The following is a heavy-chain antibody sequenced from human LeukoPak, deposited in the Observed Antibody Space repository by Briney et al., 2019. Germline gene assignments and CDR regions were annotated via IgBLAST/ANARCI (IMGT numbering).Heavy chain of an antibody. J-gene: IGHJ6*02. CDR3: AKDKGGQWLVLSDGMDV. Sequence: GGSLRLSCAASGFTFDDYAMHWVRQAPGKGPEWVSLISGDGGSTYYADSVEGRFTISRDNSKNSLYLQMNSLRTEDTALYYCAKDKGGQWLVLSDGMDVWGQGTTVTVSS. CDR2: ISGDGGST. D-gene: IGHD6-19*01. V-gene: IGHV3-43*02. CDR1: GFTFDDYA.